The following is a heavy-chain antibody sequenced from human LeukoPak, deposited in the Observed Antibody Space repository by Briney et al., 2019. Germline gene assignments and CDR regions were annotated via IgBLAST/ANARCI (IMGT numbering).Heavy chain of an antibody. Sequence: PGRSLRLSCAASGFTFSSYAMHWVRQAPGKGLEWVAVISYDGSNKYYADSVKGRFTISRDNSKNTLYLQMNSLRAEDTAVYYCARDFGVRGVIIYGGNWFDPWGQGTPVTVSS. J-gene: IGHJ5*02. CDR3: ARDFGVRGVIIYGGNWFDP. D-gene: IGHD3-10*01. CDR2: ISYDGSNK. V-gene: IGHV3-30*04. CDR1: GFTFSSYA.